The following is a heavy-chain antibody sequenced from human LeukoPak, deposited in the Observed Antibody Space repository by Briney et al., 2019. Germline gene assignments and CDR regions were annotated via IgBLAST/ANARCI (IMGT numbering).Heavy chain of an antibody. CDR3: ARDQEPYYYDSSGYGDAFDI. CDR2: INPSGGST. V-gene: IGHV1-46*01. CDR1: GYTFTSYY. J-gene: IGHJ3*02. Sequence: ASVKVSCKASGYTFTSYYMHWVRQAPGQGLEWMGIINPSGGSTSYAQKFQGRVTMTRDMSTSTVYMELSSLRSDDTAVYSCARDQEPYYYDSSGYGDAFDIWGQGTMVTVSS. D-gene: IGHD3-22*01.